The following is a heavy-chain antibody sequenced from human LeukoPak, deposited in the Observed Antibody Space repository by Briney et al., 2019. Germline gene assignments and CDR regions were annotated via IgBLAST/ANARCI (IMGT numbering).Heavy chain of an antibody. CDR1: GYSFTNYG. V-gene: IGHV1-18*01. CDR3: ARDRGLGYSSSWYGNWFDP. J-gene: IGHJ5*02. CDR2: ISAYDGNT. Sequence: GASVKVSCKASGYSFTNYGISWVRQAPGQGLEWMGWISAYDGNTNYAQKLQGRVTMTTDTSTSTVYMELSSLRSEDTAVYYCARDRGLGYSSSWYGNWFDPWGQGTLVTVSS. D-gene: IGHD6-13*01.